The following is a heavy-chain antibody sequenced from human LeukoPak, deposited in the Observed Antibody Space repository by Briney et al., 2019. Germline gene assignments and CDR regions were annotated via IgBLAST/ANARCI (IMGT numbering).Heavy chain of an antibody. V-gene: IGHV4-59*12. D-gene: IGHD3-22*01. CDR3: MRDGDNSAYLTHGPFDF. CDR2: FFYTGRNY. J-gene: IGHJ4*02. CDR1: GGSISSYY. Sequence: SETLSLTCTVSGGSISSYYWSWVRQPPGKGLEWIGSFFYTGRNYHYNPSLRSRVSFSIDTSNKQFSLKLTSVTAADTAIYYCMRDGDNSAYLTHGPFDFWGQGILVAVSS.